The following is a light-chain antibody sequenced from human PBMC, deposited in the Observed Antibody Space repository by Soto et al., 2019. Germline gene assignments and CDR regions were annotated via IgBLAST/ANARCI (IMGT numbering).Light chain of an antibody. CDR2: WAS. Sequence: DIVMTQSPDSLAVSLGERATINCKSSQSVLYSSNNKNYLAWYQQKPGQPPKLLIYWASTRESGVPDRFSGTASGKDFTLTISSLQAEDVAVYYCQQYYSTPWTVGQGTKVEIK. CDR3: QQYYSTPWT. CDR1: QSVLYSSNNKNY. V-gene: IGKV4-1*01. J-gene: IGKJ1*01.